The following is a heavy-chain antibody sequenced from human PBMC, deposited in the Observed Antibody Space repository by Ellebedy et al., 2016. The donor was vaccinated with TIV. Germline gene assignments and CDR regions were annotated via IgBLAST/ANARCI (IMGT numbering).Heavy chain of an antibody. V-gene: IGHV3-23*01. CDR2: VSNSGDST. CDR3: SFKGVATRFY. J-gene: IGHJ4*02. CDR1: GFTFTNYA. D-gene: IGHD4-23*01. Sequence: GESLKISCAASGFTFTNYAMNWVRQAPGKGLEGVSAVSNSGDSTYYADSVKGRFTISRDNSKNTLYLQMSSLRAEDTAVYYCSFKGVATRFYWGQGTLVTVSS.